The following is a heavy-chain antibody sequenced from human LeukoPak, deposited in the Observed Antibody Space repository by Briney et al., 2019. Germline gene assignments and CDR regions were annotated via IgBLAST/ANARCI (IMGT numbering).Heavy chain of an antibody. D-gene: IGHD2-2*01. CDR1: GYTFTSYG. J-gene: IGHJ5*02. CDR2: ISAYNGNT. CDR3: ARAHYCSSTSCYSWFDP. V-gene: IGHV1-18*01. Sequence: ASVKVSCKASGYTFTSYGISWVRQAPGQGLEWMGWISAYNGNTNFAQKLQGRVTMTTDTSTSTAYMELRSLRSDDTAVYYCARAHYCSSTSCYSWFDPWGQGTLVTVSS.